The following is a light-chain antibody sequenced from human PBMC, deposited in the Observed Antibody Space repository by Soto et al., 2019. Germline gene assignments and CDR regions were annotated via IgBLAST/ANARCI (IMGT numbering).Light chain of an antibody. CDR2: EAS. Sequence: EIVLSQSPATLSLSPGERATLSCRASQSVSSYLAWYQQKPGQAPRLLIYEASNRATGIPARFSGSGSGTDFTLTISSLESEDFAVYYCQQHSNWPPITFGQGTRLEIK. J-gene: IGKJ5*01. V-gene: IGKV3-11*01. CDR3: QQHSNWPPIT. CDR1: QSVSSY.